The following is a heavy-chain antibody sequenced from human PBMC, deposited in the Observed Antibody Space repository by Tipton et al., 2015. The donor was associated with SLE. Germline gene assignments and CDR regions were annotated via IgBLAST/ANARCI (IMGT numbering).Heavy chain of an antibody. J-gene: IGHJ3*02. CDR3: ARVYGYSSSSEAFDI. CDR1: GGSISGYY. D-gene: IGHD6-6*01. Sequence: TLSLTCTVSGGSISGYYWTWIRQPPGKGLEWIGCLYYSGSTNYNPSLKSRVTISVDTSNHQFSLKLTSVTAADTAVYYCARVYGYSSSSEAFDIWGQGTMVTVPS. V-gene: IGHV4-59*01. CDR2: LYYSGST.